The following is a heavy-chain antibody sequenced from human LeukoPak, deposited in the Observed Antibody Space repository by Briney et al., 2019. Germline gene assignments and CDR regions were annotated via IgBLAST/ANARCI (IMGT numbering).Heavy chain of an antibody. CDR3: ARDRSGWYPGGMDV. D-gene: IGHD6-19*01. CDR2: ISAYNGNT. J-gene: IGHJ6*02. V-gene: IGHV1-18*01. Sequence: ASVTVSCTASGYTFTSYGISWVRQAPGQGLEWMGWISAYNGNTNYAQKLQGRVTMTTDTSTSTAYMELRSLRSDDTAVYYCARDRSGWYPGGMDVWGQGTTVTVSS. CDR1: GYTFTSYG.